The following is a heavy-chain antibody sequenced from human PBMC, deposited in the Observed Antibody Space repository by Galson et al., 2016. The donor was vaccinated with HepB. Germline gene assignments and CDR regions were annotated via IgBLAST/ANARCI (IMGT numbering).Heavy chain of an antibody. J-gene: IGHJ4*02. CDR1: GYILTSYY. Sequence: SVKVSCKASGYILTSYYIHWVRQAPGQGLERMGIINPSGGSRTYAQKFQSRVTMTRDTSTSTVYMELSSLRSEDTAVYYCARGGYGDYLDYWGQGTLVTVSS. CDR2: INPSGGSR. V-gene: IGHV1-46*01. CDR3: ARGGYGDYLDY. D-gene: IGHD4-17*01.